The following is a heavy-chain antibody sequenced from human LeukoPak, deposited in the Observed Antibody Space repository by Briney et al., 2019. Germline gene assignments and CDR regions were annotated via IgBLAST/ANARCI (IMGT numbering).Heavy chain of an antibody. CDR3: ARDDSIRDILTGSIYYYYYYGMDV. D-gene: IGHD3-9*01. Sequence: GRSLRLSCAASGFTFSSYAMHWVRQAPGKGLEWVAVISYDGSNKYYADSVKGRFTISRDNSKNTLYLQMNSLRAEDTAVYYCARDDSIRDILTGSIYYYYYYGMDVWGKGTTVTVSS. V-gene: IGHV3-30*04. CDR1: GFTFSSYA. J-gene: IGHJ6*04. CDR2: ISYDGSNK.